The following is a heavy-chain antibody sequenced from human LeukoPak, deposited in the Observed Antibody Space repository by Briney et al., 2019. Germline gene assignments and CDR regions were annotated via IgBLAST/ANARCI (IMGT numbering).Heavy chain of an antibody. CDR2: MRYDGSNR. D-gene: IGHD2-2*01. CDR3: AKDIVVVPAAISDAFDI. Sequence: GGSLRLSCAASGFTFSSYGMHWVRQAPGKGLEWVAFMRYDGSNRYYADSVKCRFTISRDNSKNTLYLQMNSLRAEDTAVYYCAKDIVVVPAAISDAFDIWGQGTMVTVSS. V-gene: IGHV3-30*02. CDR1: GFTFSSYG. J-gene: IGHJ3*02.